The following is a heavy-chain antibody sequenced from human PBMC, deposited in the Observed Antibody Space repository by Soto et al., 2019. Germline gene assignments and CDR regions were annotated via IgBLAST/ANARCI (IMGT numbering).Heavy chain of an antibody. CDR1: GFTFSSYA. Sequence: QVQLVESGGGVVQPGRSLRLSCAASGFTFSSYAMHWVRRAPGKGLEWMAVMSYDGSNKYYADSVKGRFTISRDNSKNTLYLQMNSLSSEDTAVHHCAREVYYDFWSGFNTHPYYFDDWGQGTLVTVSS. V-gene: IGHV3-30-3*01. CDR2: MSYDGSNK. D-gene: IGHD3-3*01. CDR3: AREVYYDFWSGFNTHPYYFDD. J-gene: IGHJ4*02.